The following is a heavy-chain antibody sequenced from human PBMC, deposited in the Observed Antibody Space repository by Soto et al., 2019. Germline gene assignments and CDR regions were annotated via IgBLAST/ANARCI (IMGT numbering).Heavy chain of an antibody. Sequence: QVQLVESGGGVVQPGRSLRLSCAASGFTFSSYGMHWVRQAPGKGLEWVAVIWYDGSNKYYADSVKGRFTISRDNSKNALYLQKNGLRAEDTAVFYCARDGLYCSGFSCYPGVDYCGQGTLVTVAS. J-gene: IGHJ4*02. CDR3: ARDGLYCSGFSCYPGVDY. CDR2: IWYDGSNK. D-gene: IGHD2-15*01. V-gene: IGHV3-33*01. CDR1: GFTFSSYG.